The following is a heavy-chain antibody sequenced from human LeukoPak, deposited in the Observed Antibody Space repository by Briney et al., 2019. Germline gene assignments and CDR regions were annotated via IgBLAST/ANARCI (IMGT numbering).Heavy chain of an antibody. CDR1: GFTVSSNY. D-gene: IGHD3-10*01. CDR2: IYSGGST. Sequence: GGSLRLSCAASGFTVSSNYMSWVRQAPGKGLEWVSVIYSGGSTYYADSVKGRFTISRDNSKNTLYLQMNSLRAEDTAVYYCARDTVVRRVSVPLDYWGQGTLVTVSS. J-gene: IGHJ4*02. V-gene: IGHV3-53*01. CDR3: ARDTVVRRVSVPLDY.